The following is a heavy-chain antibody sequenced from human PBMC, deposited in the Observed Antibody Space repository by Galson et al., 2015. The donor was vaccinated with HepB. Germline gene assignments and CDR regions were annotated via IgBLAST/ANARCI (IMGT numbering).Heavy chain of an antibody. CDR2: FWDDGSHK. D-gene: IGHD1-7*01. Sequence: SLRLSCAAPGFTFRGSGLLWVREAPGKGLGWGRVFWDDGSHKSYAASVKGRFTISRDNSKHTLYLQMNSLRVEDTAVYYCARDPGFITGTDQYYFDYWGQGTLVTVSS. J-gene: IGHJ4*02. CDR1: GFTFRGSG. V-gene: IGHV3-33*01. CDR3: ARDPGFITGTDQYYFDY.